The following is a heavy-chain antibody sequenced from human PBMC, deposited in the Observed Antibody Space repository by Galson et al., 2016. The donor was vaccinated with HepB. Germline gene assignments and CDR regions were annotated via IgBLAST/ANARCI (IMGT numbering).Heavy chain of an antibody. V-gene: IGHV4-61*02. CDR3: GRSSHYDASSGFSDC. D-gene: IGHD3-22*01. CDR2: IYTDGRS. Sequence: TLSLTCTVSGGSISSGSYYWSWIRQPAGKGLEWIGLIYTDGRSNYDPSLKSRVTMAVDTSQNQVSMTLSSVTAADTAVYYCGRSSHYDASSGFSDCWGQGTQVTVSS. CDR1: GGSISSGSYY. J-gene: IGHJ4*02.